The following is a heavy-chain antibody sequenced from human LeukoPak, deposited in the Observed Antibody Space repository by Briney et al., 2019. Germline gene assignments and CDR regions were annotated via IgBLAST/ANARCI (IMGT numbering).Heavy chain of an antibody. CDR1: GYTFTRYY. D-gene: IGHD3-16*02. J-gene: IGHJ4*02. V-gene: IGHV1-46*01. CDR3: ARLPYRDGVAQDY. Sequence: ASVKVSCRTSGYTFTRYYMQWVRQPPGRGLEWMGIINPISGATDYAQKFQGRVTMTRDTSTSTVYMELSSLRSEDTAMYYCARLPYRDGVAQDYWGQGTLVTVSP. CDR2: INPISGAT.